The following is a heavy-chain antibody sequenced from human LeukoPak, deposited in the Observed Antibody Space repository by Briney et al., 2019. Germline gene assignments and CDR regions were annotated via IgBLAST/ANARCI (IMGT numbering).Heavy chain of an antibody. Sequence: SQTLSLTCTVSGGSISSGDYYWSWIRQPPGKGLEWIGYIYYSGSTYYNPSLKSRVTISVDTSKNQFSLKLSSVTAADTAVYYCARHSREMATIQRGGFDYWGQGTLVTVSS. J-gene: IGHJ4*02. CDR1: GGSISSGDYY. CDR3: ARHSREMATIQRGGFDY. CDR2: IYYSGST. V-gene: IGHV4-30-4*01. D-gene: IGHD5-24*01.